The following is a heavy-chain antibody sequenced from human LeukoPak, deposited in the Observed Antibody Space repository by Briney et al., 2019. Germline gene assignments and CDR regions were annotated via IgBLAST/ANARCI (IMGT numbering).Heavy chain of an antibody. Sequence: PSETLSLTCTVSGGSISSGDYYWSWIRQPPGKGLEWIGYIYYSGSTYYNPSLKSRVTISVDTSKNQFSLKLSSVTAADTAVYYCARAPLSGYSSSWGQGTLVTVSS. CDR3: ARAPLSGYSSS. D-gene: IGHD6-13*01. CDR2: IYYSGST. V-gene: IGHV4-30-4*01. CDR1: GGSISSGDYY. J-gene: IGHJ4*02.